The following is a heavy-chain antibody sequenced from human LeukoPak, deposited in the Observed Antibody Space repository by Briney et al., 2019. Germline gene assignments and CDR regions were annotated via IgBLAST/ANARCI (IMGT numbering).Heavy chain of an antibody. J-gene: IGHJ5*02. CDR1: GFTFSSYA. V-gene: IGHV3-23*01. D-gene: IGHD3-3*01. CDR2: ISGSGGST. CDR3: AKARQDLYYDFWSGPEDNWFDP. Sequence: GGSLRLSCAASGFTFSSYAMSWVRQAPGKGLEWVSAISGSGGSTYYADSVEGRFTISRDNSKNTLYLQMNSLRAEDTAVYYCAKARQDLYYDFWSGPEDNWFDPWGQGTLVTVSS.